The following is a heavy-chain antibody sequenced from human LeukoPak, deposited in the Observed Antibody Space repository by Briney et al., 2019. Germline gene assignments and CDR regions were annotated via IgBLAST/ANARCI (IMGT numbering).Heavy chain of an antibody. V-gene: IGHV3-7*01. Sequence: GGSLRLSCAASGFTFISYWMSWVRQAPGKGLEWVANIKQDGSEKYYVDSVKGRFTISRDNAKKSLYLQMNSLRAEDTAVYYCARESDFWSGYYIPYYYYYMGVWGKGTTVTVSS. CDR3: ARESDFWSGYYIPYYYYYMGV. D-gene: IGHD3-3*01. CDR2: IKQDGSEK. CDR1: GFTFISYW. J-gene: IGHJ6*03.